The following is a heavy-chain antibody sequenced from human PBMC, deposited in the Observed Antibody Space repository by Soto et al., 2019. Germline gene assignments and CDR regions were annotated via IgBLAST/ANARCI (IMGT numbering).Heavy chain of an antibody. CDR2: ISYDGSNK. D-gene: IGHD2-21*01. CDR3: AREYSDGWFXP. J-gene: IGHJ5*02. V-gene: IGHV3-30-3*01. Sequence: QVQLVESGGGVVQPGRSLRLSCAASGFTFSIYAMHWVRQAPGKGLEWVAVISYDGSNKYYADSVKGRFTISRDNSKXTVXXXMNXXXXEXXXVXYXAREYSDGWFXPW. CDR1: GFTFSIYA.